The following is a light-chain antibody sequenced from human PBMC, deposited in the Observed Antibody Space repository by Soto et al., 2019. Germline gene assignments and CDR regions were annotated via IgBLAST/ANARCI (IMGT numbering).Light chain of an antibody. J-gene: IGKJ3*01. CDR1: QSVSRY. CDR2: DAS. CDR3: QQRSNWLFT. Sequence: EIVLTQSPATLSLPPGERATLSCRASQSVSRYLAWYQQKPGQAPRLLIYDASNRATGIPARFSGSGSGTDFTLTSSSLEPEDFAVYYCQQRSNWLFTFGPGTKVDIK. V-gene: IGKV3-11*01.